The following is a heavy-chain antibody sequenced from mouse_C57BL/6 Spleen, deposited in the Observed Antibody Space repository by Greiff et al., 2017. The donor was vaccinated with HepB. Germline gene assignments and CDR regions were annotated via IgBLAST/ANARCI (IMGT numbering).Heavy chain of an antibody. D-gene: IGHD1-1*01. CDR2: ISYDGSN. CDR3: AREAPITTVEAMDY. Sequence: ESGPGLVKPSQSLSLTCSVTGYSITSGYYWNWIRQFPGNKLEWMGYISYDGSNNYNPSLKNRISITRDTSKNQFFLKLNSVTTEDTATYYCAREAPITTVEAMDYWGQGTSVTVSS. J-gene: IGHJ4*01. V-gene: IGHV3-6*01. CDR1: GYSITSGYY.